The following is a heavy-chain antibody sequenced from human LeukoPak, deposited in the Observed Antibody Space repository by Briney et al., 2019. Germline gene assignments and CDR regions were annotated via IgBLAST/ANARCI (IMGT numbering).Heavy chain of an antibody. V-gene: IGHV3-66*02. Sequence: PGGSLRLSCAASGFTVSSNYMSWVRQAPGKGLEWVSVIYSGGSTYYADSVKGRFTISRDNSKNTLYLQMNSLRAEDTAVYYCARAGSTWSGSIGAFDIWGQGTMVTVSS. CDR1: GFTVSSNY. D-gene: IGHD3-10*01. J-gene: IGHJ3*02. CDR3: ARAGSTWSGSIGAFDI. CDR2: IYSGGST.